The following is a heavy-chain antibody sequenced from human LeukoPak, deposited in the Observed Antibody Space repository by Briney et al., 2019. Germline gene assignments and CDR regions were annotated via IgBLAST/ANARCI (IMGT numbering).Heavy chain of an antibody. CDR1: GFTFSSYW. CDR3: ARATSAFDI. Sequence: GGSLRLSCAASGFTFSSYWMSCVRQAPGKGLVWVANIKQDGSEKYYVDSVKGRFAISRDNAKNSLYLQMNSLRAEDTAVYYCARATSAFDIWGQGTMVTVSS. CDR2: IKQDGSEK. J-gene: IGHJ3*02. V-gene: IGHV3-7*05.